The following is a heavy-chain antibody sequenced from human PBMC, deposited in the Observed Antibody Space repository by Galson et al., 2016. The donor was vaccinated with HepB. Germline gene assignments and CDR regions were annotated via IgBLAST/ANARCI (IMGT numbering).Heavy chain of an antibody. V-gene: IGHV3-23*01. CDR3: AKDDAPGGGYLDY. D-gene: IGHD2-2*01. CDR1: GFSFSNYA. CDR2: INSDGRT. J-gene: IGHJ4*02. Sequence: SLRLSCAASGFSFSNYAMSWVRQTPGKGLEWVSRINSDGRTFYPDSVRGRFTIARDDSKKSVYLQMNSLRVDDTAIYYCAKDDAPGGGYLDYWGQGTLVTVSS.